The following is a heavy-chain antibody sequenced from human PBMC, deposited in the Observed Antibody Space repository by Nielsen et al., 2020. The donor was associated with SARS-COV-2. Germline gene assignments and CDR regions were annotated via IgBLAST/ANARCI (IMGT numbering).Heavy chain of an antibody. J-gene: IGHJ3*02. Sequence: WIRQPPGKGLEWVAVIWYDGSNKYYADSVKGRFTISRDNSKNTLYLQMNSLRAEDTAVYYCARDKWYYYDSSGYYYVAAFDIWGQGTMVTVSS. CDR3: ARDKWYYYDSSGYYYVAAFDI. V-gene: IGHV3-33*01. D-gene: IGHD3-22*01. CDR2: IWYDGSNK.